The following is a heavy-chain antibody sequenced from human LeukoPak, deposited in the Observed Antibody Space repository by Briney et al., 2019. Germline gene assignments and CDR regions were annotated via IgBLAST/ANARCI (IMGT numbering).Heavy chain of an antibody. CDR3: ARTYGSGSYYLYYYYYYYMDV. CDR2: IYYSGST. V-gene: IGHV4-59*11. CDR1: GGSISSHY. D-gene: IGHD3-10*01. Sequence: SETLSLTCTVSGGSISSHYWSWIRQPPGKGLEWIGYIYYSGSTNYNPSLKSRVTISVDTSKNQFSLKLSSVTAADTAVYYCARTYGSGSYYLYYYYYYYMDVWGKGTTVTVSS. J-gene: IGHJ6*03.